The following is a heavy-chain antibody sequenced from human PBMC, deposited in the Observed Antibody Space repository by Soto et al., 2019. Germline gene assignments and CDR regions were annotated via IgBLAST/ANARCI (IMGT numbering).Heavy chain of an antibody. CDR2: ISGSGGST. J-gene: IGHJ6*03. CDR3: AKDPTTLNPSYMDV. D-gene: IGHD4-4*01. CDR1: GFTFISYA. V-gene: IGHV3-23*01. Sequence: GGSLRLSCAASGFTFISYAMSWVLQAPGKGLEWVSAISGSGGSTYYADSVKGRFTISRDNSKNTLYLQMNSLRAEDTAVYYCAKDPTTLNPSYMDVWGKGTTVTVSS.